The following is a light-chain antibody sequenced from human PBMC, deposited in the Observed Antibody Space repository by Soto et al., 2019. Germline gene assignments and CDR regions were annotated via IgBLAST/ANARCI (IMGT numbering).Light chain of an antibody. CDR1: QSVSSNN. CDR2: GAS. Sequence: IVLTQSPGTLSLSPGERATLSCRASQSVSSNNLAWYQQRPGQAPRVVIYGASTRATGIPERFSGSGSGTDFTLTISRLEPEDFAVYDCQQYGRSPFTFCPGTKVDIK. V-gene: IGKV3-20*01. J-gene: IGKJ3*01. CDR3: QQYGRSPFT.